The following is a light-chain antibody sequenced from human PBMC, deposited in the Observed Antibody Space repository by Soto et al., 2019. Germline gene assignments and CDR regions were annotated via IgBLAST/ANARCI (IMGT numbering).Light chain of an antibody. CDR2: EGS. CDR3: CSYAGSISYV. CDR1: SSDVGSYNL. Sequence: QSALTQPASVPGSPGQSITISCTGTSSDVGSYNLVPWYQQHPGKPPKLLVYEGSKRPSGVSNRFSGSKSGNTASLTISGLQAEDEADYYCCSYAGSISYVFGTGTKLTVL. V-gene: IGLV2-23*01. J-gene: IGLJ1*01.